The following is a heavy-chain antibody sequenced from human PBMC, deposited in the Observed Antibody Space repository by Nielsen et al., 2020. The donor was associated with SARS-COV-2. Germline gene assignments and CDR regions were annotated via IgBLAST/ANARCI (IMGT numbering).Heavy chain of an antibody. Sequence: ASVKVSCKASGYTFTSYGISWVRQAPGQGLDGMGWISAYNGNTNYAQKLQGRVTMTTDTSTSTAYMELRSLRSDDTAVYYCARDGITMVRGVIQYYYYYYMDVWGKGTTVTVSS. D-gene: IGHD3-10*01. CDR1: GYTFTSYG. J-gene: IGHJ6*03. V-gene: IGHV1-18*04. CDR2: ISAYNGNT. CDR3: ARDGITMVRGVIQYYYYYYMDV.